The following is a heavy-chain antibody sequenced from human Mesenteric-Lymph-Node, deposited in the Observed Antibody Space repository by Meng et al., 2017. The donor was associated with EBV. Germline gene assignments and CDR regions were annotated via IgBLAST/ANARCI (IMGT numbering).Heavy chain of an antibody. CDR2: IYYSGNT. CDR3: ARLYDAYWFES. V-gene: IGHV4-39*07. Sequence: QVQQQAAGPGLVTPSETLSLTRTVSGGSISNSIYDWGWVSQPPGKGLEWIENIYYSGNTYYNPSLKSRVTISVDTSKNQFSLKLNFVTAADTAVYYCARLYDAYWFESWGQGTLVTVSS. J-gene: IGHJ5*01. D-gene: IGHD3-16*01. CDR1: GGSISNSIYD.